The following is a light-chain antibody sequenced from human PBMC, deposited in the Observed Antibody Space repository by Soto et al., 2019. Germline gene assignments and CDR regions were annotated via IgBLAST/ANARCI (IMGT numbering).Light chain of an antibody. CDR2: GAS. V-gene: IGKV3-15*01. CDR1: QSVSSN. CDR3: QQYNNWPRT. J-gene: IGKJ1*01. Sequence: EIVVTQSPATLSVSPGERATLSCRASQSVSSNLAWYQLKPGQAPRLLIHGASTRATGIPARFSGSGSGTEFTLTISSLQSEDFAVYSCQQYNNWPRTFGQGTKVEIK.